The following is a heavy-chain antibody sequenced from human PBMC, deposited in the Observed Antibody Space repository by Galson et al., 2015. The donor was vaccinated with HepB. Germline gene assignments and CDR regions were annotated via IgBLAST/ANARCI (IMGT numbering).Heavy chain of an antibody. CDR3: ARGEWELVSPFDY. CDR1: GYTFINHA. D-gene: IGHD1-26*01. CDR2: INAGNGNT. Sequence: SVKVSCKASGYTFINHAMHWVRQAPGQRLEWMGWINAGNGNTKYSQNFQGRVTITRDTSASTAYMELSSLRSEDTAVYYCARGEWELVSPFDYWGQGTLVTVSS. J-gene: IGHJ4*02. V-gene: IGHV1-3*01.